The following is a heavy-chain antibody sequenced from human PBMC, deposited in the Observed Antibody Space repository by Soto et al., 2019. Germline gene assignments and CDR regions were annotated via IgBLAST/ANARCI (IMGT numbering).Heavy chain of an antibody. CDR3: ASSYGSGYRAFDY. CDR1: GDTFTFYS. Sequence: QVQLVQSGAEVKKPGSSVRVSCKASGDTFTFYSINWVRQAPGLGLEWMGRINPILSMSNYAQRFQGRVTKTRDKSTSTAYMELSSLRSEETAMYYCASSYGSGYRAFDYWGQGALVTVSS. J-gene: IGHJ4*02. D-gene: IGHD3-10*01. V-gene: IGHV1-69*02. CDR2: INPILSMS.